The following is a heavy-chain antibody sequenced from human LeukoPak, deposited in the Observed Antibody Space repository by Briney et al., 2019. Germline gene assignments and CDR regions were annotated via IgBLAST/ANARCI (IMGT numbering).Heavy chain of an antibody. D-gene: IGHD2-8*01. Sequence: GGSLRLSCVASGFTVNVYMSWVRQAPGKGLEWVAVLYSTGSTFYADSVKGRFTISRDDPQNTLYLQMDSLTPDDTAVYYCARHLRVYAFDYWGQGTPVTVAS. CDR3: ARHLRVYAFDY. J-gene: IGHJ4*02. V-gene: IGHV3-66*02. CDR2: LYSTGST. CDR1: GFTVNVY.